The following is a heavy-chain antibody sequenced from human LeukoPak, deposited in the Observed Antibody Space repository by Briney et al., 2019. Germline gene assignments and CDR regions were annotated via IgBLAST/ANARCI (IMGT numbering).Heavy chain of an antibody. CDR2: ISGSGGST. J-gene: IGHJ5*02. D-gene: IGHD1-26*01. Sequence: GGSLRLSCAASGFTFSSYAMSWVRQAPGKGLEWVSAISGSGGSTYYADSVKGRFTISRDNSKNTLYLQMNSLRAEDTAVYYCAKTMGHASGGNWFDPWGQGTLVTVSS. CDR1: GFTFSSYA. CDR3: AKTMGHASGGNWFDP. V-gene: IGHV3-23*01.